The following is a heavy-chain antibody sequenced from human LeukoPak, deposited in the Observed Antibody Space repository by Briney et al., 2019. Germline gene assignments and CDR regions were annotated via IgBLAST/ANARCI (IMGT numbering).Heavy chain of an antibody. J-gene: IGHJ5*02. D-gene: IGHD3-3*01. CDR3: ARLGRTYYDFWSGP. CDR1: GGSISSYY. CDR2: INHSGST. V-gene: IGHV4-34*01. Sequence: SETLSLTCTVSGGSISSYYWSWIRQPPGKGLEWIGEINHSGSTNYNPSLKSRVTISVDTSKNQFSLKLTSVTAADTAVYYCARLGRTYYDFWSGPWGQGTLVTASS.